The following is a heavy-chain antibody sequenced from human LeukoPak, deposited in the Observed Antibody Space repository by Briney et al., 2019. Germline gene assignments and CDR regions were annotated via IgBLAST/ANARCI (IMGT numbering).Heavy chain of an antibody. J-gene: IGHJ4*02. D-gene: IGHD5-18*01. CDR3: ANQGYSYGYGRIDY. CDR1: GFPFSSYA. V-gene: IGHV3-23*01. CDR2: ISGSGGST. Sequence: GGSLRLSFAASGFPFSSYAMSWVRQAPGKGLEWVSAISGSGGSTYYADSVKGRFTISRDNSKNTLYLQMNSLRAEDTAVYYCANQGYSYGYGRIDYWGQGTLVTVSS.